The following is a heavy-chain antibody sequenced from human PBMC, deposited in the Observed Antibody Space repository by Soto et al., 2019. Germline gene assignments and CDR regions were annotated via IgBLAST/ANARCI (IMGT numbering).Heavy chain of an antibody. CDR3: ARDSRDLTGTTPNY. D-gene: IGHD1-20*01. CDR2: ISAYNGNT. V-gene: IGHV1-18*01. CDR1: GYTFTSHG. Sequence: AASVKVSCKASGYTFTSHGISWVRQAPGQGLEWMGWISAYNGNTNYAQKLQGRVTMTTDTSTSTAYMELRSLRSDDTAVYYCARDSRDLTGTTPNYWGQGTLVTVSS. J-gene: IGHJ4*02.